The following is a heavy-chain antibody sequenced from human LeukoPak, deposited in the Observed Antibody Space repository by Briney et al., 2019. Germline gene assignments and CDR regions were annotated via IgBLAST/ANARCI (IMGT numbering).Heavy chain of an antibody. CDR1: GFTFSSYA. D-gene: IGHD5-12*01. V-gene: IGHV3-23*01. CDR3: AKSLIVATTRGDYFDY. CDR2: ISGSGGTT. Sequence: GGSLRLSCAASGFTFSSYAMSWVRQAPGKGLEWVSGISGSGGTTYYADSVKGRFTISRDNSKNTLYLQMNSLRAEDMAKYYCAKSLIVATTRGDYFDYWGQGTLVTVSS. J-gene: IGHJ4*02.